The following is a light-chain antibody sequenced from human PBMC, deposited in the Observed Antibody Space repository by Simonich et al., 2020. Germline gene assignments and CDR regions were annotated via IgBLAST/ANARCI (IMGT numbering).Light chain of an antibody. J-gene: IGKJ2*01. Sequence: DIVMTQSPDSLAGSLGERATINCKSSQGVLYSSNNKNYLACYQQKPGQPPKLIIYWASTRESGVPDRFSGSGSGTDFTLTISSLQAEDVAVYYCQQYYSTPYTFGQGTKLEIK. CDR2: WAS. V-gene: IGKV4-1*01. CDR3: QQYYSTPYT. CDR1: QGVLYSSNNKNY.